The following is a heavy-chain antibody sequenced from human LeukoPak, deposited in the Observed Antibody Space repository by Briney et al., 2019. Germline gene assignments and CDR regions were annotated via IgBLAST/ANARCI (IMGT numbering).Heavy chain of an antibody. J-gene: IGHJ4*02. D-gene: IGHD3-10*01. CDR3: ARDKSIISRGLDY. CDR2: INGIGGGT. Sequence: GGSLRLSCAASGFMFDDYAMHWVRQAPGKGLEWVSGINGIGGGTAYADSVKGRFTISRDNAKNSLYLQMNSLRAEDTAVYYCARDKSIISRGLDYWGQGTLVTVSS. V-gene: IGHV3-9*01. CDR1: GFMFDDYA.